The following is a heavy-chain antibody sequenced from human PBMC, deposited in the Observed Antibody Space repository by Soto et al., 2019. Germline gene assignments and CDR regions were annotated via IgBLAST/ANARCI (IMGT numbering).Heavy chain of an antibody. V-gene: IGHV3-43D*03. D-gene: IGHD3-10*01. CDR2: ISWDGGST. J-gene: IGHJ4*02. CDR3: AKGTGGSGSYSLYYFDY. Sequence: GGSLRLSCAASGFTFDDYAMHWVRQAPGKGLEWVSLISWDGGSTYYADSVKGRFTISRDNSKNSLYLQMNSLRAEDTALYYCAKGTGGSGSYSLYYFDYWGQGTLVTVSS. CDR1: GFTFDDYA.